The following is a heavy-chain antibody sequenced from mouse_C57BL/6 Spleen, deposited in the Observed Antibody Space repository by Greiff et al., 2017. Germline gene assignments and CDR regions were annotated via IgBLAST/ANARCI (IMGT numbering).Heavy chain of an antibody. CDR3: ARDLRDYFDY. V-gene: IGHV5-16*01. Sequence: EVQRVESEGGLVQPGSSMKLSCTASGFTFSDYYMAWVRQVPEKGLEWVANINYDGSSTYYLDSLKSRFIISRDNAKNILYLQMSSLKSEDTATYYCARDLRDYFDYWGQGTTLTGSS. CDR2: INYDGSST. CDR1: GFTFSDYY. J-gene: IGHJ2*01.